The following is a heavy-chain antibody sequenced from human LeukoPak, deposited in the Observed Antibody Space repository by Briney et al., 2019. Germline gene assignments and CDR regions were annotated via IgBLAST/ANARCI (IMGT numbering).Heavy chain of an antibody. CDR3: ARALLPRSLFDF. V-gene: IGHV4-59*01. D-gene: IGHD3-10*01. J-gene: IGHJ4*02. CDR1: GDSITDSY. CDR2: LSYSRGT. Sequence: SETLSLTCTVSGDSITDSYWSWIRQAPGTGLEWIGYLSYSRGTNYNPSLQSQVTISVGPSRNQFSLKLTSVTAADTAVYYCARALLPRSLFDFWGQGTLVTVSS.